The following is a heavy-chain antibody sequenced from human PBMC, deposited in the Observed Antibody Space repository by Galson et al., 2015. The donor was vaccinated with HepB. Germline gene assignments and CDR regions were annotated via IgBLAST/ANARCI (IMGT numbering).Heavy chain of an antibody. CDR2: ISGSGGIT. Sequence: SLRLSCAASGFTFSSYAMNWVRQASGKGLEWVSVISGSGGITYYADSVKGRFTISRDNSRNTLSLQMNSLRAEDTALYYCAKSGQWLRGGYFDYWGQGTLVTVSS. CDR1: GFTFSSYA. V-gene: IGHV3-23*01. CDR3: AKSGQWLRGGYFDY. D-gene: IGHD6-19*01. J-gene: IGHJ4*02.